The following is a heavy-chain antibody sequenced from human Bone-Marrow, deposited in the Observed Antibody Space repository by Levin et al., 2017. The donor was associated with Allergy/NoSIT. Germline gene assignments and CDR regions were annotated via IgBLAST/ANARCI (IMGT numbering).Heavy chain of an antibody. V-gene: IGHV3-23*01. CDR1: GFTFHTSA. J-gene: IGHJ4*02. D-gene: IGHD6-19*01. Sequence: GESLKVSCTASGFTFHTSAMTWVRQAPGRGLAWVSAISGSGDMTSYADSVKGRFTVFRDNSKNMLFLQMDSLRVEDTAVFYCAKGSSGWFQETDSWGQGTLVTVSS. CDR2: ISGSGDMT. CDR3: AKGSSGWFQETDS.